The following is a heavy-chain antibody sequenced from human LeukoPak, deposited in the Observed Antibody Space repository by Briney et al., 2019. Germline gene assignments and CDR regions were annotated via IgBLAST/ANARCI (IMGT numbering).Heavy chain of an antibody. V-gene: IGHV4-30-4*08. CDR3: ARDHSSGVDY. CDR2: IYYSGST. CDR1: GGSISSSSFY. J-gene: IGHJ4*02. Sequence: SETLSLMCTVSGGSISSSSFYWGWIRQPPGKGLEWIGYIYYSGSTYYNPSLKSRVTISVDTSKNQFSLKLSSVTAADTAVYYCARDHSSGVDYWGQGTLVTVSS. D-gene: IGHD5-18*01.